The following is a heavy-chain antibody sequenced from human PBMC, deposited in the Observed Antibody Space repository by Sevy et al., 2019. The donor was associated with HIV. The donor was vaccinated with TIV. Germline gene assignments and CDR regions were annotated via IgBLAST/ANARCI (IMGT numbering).Heavy chain of an antibody. D-gene: IGHD1-26*01. J-gene: IGHJ4*02. CDR3: ARLREEGDYFDY. V-gene: IGHV5-51*01. Sequence: GESLKISCKGSGNSFSTYWIAWVRQMPGKGLEWMGIIYPGDSVPRYRPSFQGHVIISADQSINTAYLQWSSLEASDTAIYYCARLREEGDYFDYWGQGTLVTVSS. CDR1: GNSFSTYW. CDR2: IYPGDSVP.